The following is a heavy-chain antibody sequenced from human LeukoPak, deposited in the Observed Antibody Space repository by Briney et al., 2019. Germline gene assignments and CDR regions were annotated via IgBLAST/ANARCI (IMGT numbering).Heavy chain of an antibody. CDR3: ARDVYSSSSH. V-gene: IGHV3-30-3*01. J-gene: IGHJ4*02. Sequence: GGSLRLSCAASGFTFSSYAMHWVRQAPGKGLEWVAVISYDGSNKYYADSVKGRFTISRDNSKNTLYLQMNSLRAEDTAVYYCARDVYSSSSHWGQGTLVTVSS. CDR2: ISYDGSNK. D-gene: IGHD6-13*01. CDR1: GFTFSSYA.